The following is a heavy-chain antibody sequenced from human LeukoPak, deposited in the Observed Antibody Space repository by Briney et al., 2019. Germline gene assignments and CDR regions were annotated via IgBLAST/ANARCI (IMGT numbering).Heavy chain of an antibody. V-gene: IGHV3-23*01. CDR1: GFTFSSYA. CDR3: AKGRSGWSSSSFDY. J-gene: IGHJ4*02. Sequence: GGSLRLSCAASGFTFSSYAVSWVRQVPGKGLEWVSTITGSGADTFYADSVKGRFTISRGISRNTLYLQMNSLRAEDTALYYCAKGRSGWSSSSFDYWGQGTLVTVSS. CDR2: ITGSGADT. D-gene: IGHD6-19*01.